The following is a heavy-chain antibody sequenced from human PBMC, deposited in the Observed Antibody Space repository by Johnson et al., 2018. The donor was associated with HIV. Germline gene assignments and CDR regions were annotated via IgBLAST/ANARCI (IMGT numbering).Heavy chain of an antibody. J-gene: IGHJ3*02. CDR2: ISYDGSNK. Sequence: VQLVESGGGVVQPGRSLRLSCAASGFTFSSYAMHWVRQAPGKGLEWVAFISYDGSNKYYADSVKGRFTISRDNSRNTLYLQMNSLRAEDTAVYYCAKDVHGAFDIWGQGTMVTVSS. CDR1: GFTFSSYA. D-gene: IGHD6-6*01. CDR3: AKDVHGAFDI. V-gene: IGHV3-30-3*01.